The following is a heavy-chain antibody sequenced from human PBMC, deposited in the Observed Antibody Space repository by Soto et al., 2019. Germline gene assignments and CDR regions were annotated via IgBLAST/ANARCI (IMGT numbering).Heavy chain of an antibody. V-gene: IGHV4-59*01. Sequence: SETLSLTCTVSGGSISSYYWSWIRQPPGKGLEWIGYIYYSGSTNYNPSLKSRVTISVDTSKNQFSLKLSSVTAAETAVYYCERGLHPPYYYGMDVWGQGNTVTGSS. J-gene: IGHJ6*02. CDR1: GGSISSYY. CDR3: ERGLHPPYYYGMDV. D-gene: IGHD2-15*01. CDR2: IYYSGST.